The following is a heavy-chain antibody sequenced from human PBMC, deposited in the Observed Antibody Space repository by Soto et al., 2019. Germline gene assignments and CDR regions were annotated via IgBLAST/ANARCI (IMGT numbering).Heavy chain of an antibody. J-gene: IGHJ2*01. D-gene: IGHD3-10*01. CDR1: GFTFDDYA. V-gene: IGHV3-9*01. CDR2: ISWNSGSI. CDR3: AKGGRGLQPRKDFDL. Sequence: EVQLVESGGGLVQPGRSLRLSCAASGFTFDDYAMHWVRQAPGKGLEWVSGISWNSGSIGYADSVQGRFTISRDNAKNSLFLQINSLRAEDTALYYCAKGGRGLQPRKDFDLWGRGTLVAVSS.